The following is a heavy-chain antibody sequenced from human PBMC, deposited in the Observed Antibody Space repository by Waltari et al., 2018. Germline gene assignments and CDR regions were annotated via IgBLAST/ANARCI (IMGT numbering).Heavy chain of an antibody. Sequence: EVQLVESGGGLVQPGRSLRLSCTASGFTFGDYAMSWFRQAPGKGLEWVGFIRSKAYGGTTEDAASVKGRFTISRDDSKSIAYLQMNSLKTEDTAVYYCTRDEVVGATSAFDIWGQGTMVTVSS. CDR1: GFTFGDYA. CDR3: TRDEVVGATSAFDI. D-gene: IGHD1-26*01. CDR2: IRSKAYGGTT. V-gene: IGHV3-49*03. J-gene: IGHJ3*02.